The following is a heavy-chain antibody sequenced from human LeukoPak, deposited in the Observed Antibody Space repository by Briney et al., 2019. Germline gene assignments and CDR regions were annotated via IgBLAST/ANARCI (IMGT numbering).Heavy chain of an antibody. J-gene: IGHJ4*02. Sequence: SETLSLTCTVSGGSISSNSYYWGWIRQPPGKGLEWIGSIFYGGSTYSNPSLKRRVTISVDTSKNQFSLILTSVTAADTAVYYCARDRYDFWSGYYSTHYFDYWGQGTLVTVSS. CDR3: ARDRYDFWSGYYSTHYFDY. V-gene: IGHV4-39*07. CDR2: IFYGGST. D-gene: IGHD3-3*01. CDR1: GGSISSNSYY.